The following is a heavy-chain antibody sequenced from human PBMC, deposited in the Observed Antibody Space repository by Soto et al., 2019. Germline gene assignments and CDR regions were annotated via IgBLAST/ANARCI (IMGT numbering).Heavy chain of an antibody. Sequence: GGSLRLSCAASGFTFSSYWMHWVRQASGKGLVWVSRISTDGSITTYADSVKGRFTISRYNSKNTLYLQMNSLRGEDTAVYYCAKGSTIDCWGQGTLVTVSS. CDR3: AKGSTIDC. J-gene: IGHJ4*02. D-gene: IGHD1-26*01. CDR2: ISTDGSIT. CDR1: GFTFSSYW. V-gene: IGHV3-74*01.